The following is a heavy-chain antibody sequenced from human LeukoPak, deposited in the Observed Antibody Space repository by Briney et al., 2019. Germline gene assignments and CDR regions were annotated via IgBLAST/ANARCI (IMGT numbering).Heavy chain of an antibody. D-gene: IGHD2-2*02. CDR1: GFAFSTYW. Sequence: GGSPRLSCAVSGFAFSTYWMHWVRQAPGKGRVCVSLIHPDGSDTNYAASVKGRFTISRDNAKNTLYLQMDSLRADDTAVYYCARGYNYGMDVWGQGATVTVSS. CDR3: ARGYNYGMDV. J-gene: IGHJ6*02. CDR2: IHPDGSDT. V-gene: IGHV3-74*01.